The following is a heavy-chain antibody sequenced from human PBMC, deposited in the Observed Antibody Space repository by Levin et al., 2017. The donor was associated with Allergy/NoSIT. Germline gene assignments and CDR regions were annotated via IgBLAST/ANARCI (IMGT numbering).Heavy chain of an antibody. D-gene: IGHD2-15*01. CDR3: ARDLDVRYCSGGSCSFQFDY. V-gene: IGHV1-69*13. CDR1: GGTFSSYA. J-gene: IGHJ4*02. Sequence: SVKVSCKASGGTFSSYAISWVRQAPGQGLEWMGGIIPIFGTANYAQKFQGRVTITADESTSTAYMELSSLRSEDTAVYYCARDLDVRYCSGGSCSFQFDYWGQGTLVTVSS. CDR2: IIPIFGTA.